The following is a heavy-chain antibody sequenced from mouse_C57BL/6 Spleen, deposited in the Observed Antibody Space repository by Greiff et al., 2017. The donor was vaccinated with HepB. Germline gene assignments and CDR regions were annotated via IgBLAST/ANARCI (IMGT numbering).Heavy chain of an antibody. CDR3: ARGGYDGYPWLAY. D-gene: IGHD2-3*01. V-gene: IGHV1-22*01. CDR2: INPNNGGT. J-gene: IGHJ3*01. CDR1: GYTFTDYN. Sequence: EVQLQQSGPELVKPGASVKMSCKASGYTFTDYNMHWVKQSHGKSLEWIGYINPNNGGTSYNQKFKGKATLTVNKSSSTAYMELRSLTSEDSAVYYCARGGYDGYPWLAYWGQGTLVTVSA.